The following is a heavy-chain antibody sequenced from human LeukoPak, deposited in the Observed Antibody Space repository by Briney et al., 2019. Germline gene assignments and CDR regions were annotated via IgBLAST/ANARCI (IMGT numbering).Heavy chain of an antibody. CDR2: IIPIFGTA. Sequence: SVKVSCKASGGTFSSYAISWVRQAPGQGLEWMGGIIPIFGTANYAQKFQGRVTITADESTSTVYMELSSLRPEGTAVYYCARDRVTHLEWGDDDAFDIWGQGTMVTVSS. V-gene: IGHV1-69*13. CDR3: ARDRVTHLEWGDDDAFDI. J-gene: IGHJ3*02. D-gene: IGHD3-3*01. CDR1: GGTFSSYA.